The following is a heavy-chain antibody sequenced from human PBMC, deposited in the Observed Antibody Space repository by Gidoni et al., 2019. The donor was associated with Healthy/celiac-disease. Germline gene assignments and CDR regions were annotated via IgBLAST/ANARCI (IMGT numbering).Heavy chain of an antibody. D-gene: IGHD2-15*01. V-gene: IGHV3-11*01. Sequence: QVQLVESGGGLVKPGGSLRLSCAASGFTFSDYYMSWIRQAPGKGLELVSYISSSGSTIYYADSVKGRFTISRDNAKNSLYLQMNSLRAEDTTVYYCARDTIVVVVAEYYYYYGMDVWGQGTTVTVSS. J-gene: IGHJ6*02. CDR2: ISSSGSTI. CDR3: ARDTIVVVVAEYYYYYGMDV. CDR1: GFTFSDYY.